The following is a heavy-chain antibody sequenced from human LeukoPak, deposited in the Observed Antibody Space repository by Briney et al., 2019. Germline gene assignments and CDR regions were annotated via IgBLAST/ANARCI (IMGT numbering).Heavy chain of an antibody. CDR3: ALQRYGDYSNMDV. V-gene: IGHV3-74*01. CDR1: GFTFSSYC. D-gene: IGHD4-17*01. J-gene: IGHJ6*01. CDR2: INGDGSIT. Sequence: GGSLRLSCAASGFTFSSYCMHWVRQAPGKGLMWVSHINGDGSITRYADSVKGRFTISRDTAKNTLYLQVNSLRAEDTAIYYCALQRYGDYSNMDVWGQGTTVSVSS.